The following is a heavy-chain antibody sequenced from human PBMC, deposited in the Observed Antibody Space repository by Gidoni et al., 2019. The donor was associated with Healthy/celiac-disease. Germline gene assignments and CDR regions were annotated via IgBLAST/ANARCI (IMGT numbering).Heavy chain of an antibody. D-gene: IGHD3-10*01. J-gene: IGHJ4*02. CDR1: GGTFSSYA. Sequence: QVQLVQSGAEVKKPGSSVKVSCKASGGTFSSYAISWVRQAPGQGLEWMGGIIPIFGTANYEQKFQGRVTITADESTSTAYMELSSLRSEDTAVYYCARCGYYGSGSYRNFDYWGQGTLVTVSS. CDR3: ARCGYYGSGSYRNFDY. CDR2: IIPIFGTA. V-gene: IGHV1-69*01.